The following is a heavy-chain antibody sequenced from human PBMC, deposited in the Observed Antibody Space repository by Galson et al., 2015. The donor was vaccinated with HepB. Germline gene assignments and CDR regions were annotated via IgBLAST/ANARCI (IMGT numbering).Heavy chain of an antibody. Sequence: QSGAEVKKPGESLKISCKGSGYSFTSYWIGWVRQMPGKGLEWMGIIYPGDSDTRYSPSFQGQVTISADKSISTAYLQWSSLKASDTAMYYCARLGGSAYIVSGDWSFGYWGQGTLVTVSS. CDR1: GYSFTSYW. V-gene: IGHV5-51*01. D-gene: IGHD2-21*02. CDR3: ARLGGSAYIVSGDWSFGY. CDR2: IYPGDSDT. J-gene: IGHJ4*02.